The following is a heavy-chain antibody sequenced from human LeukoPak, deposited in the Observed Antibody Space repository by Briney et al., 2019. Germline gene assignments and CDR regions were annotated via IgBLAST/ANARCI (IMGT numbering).Heavy chain of an antibody. CDR2: IYHSGSA. J-gene: IGHJ4*02. CDR1: GGSITSCF. Sequence: PSETLSLTCTVSGGSITSCFWNWIRQPPGKGLEWIGYIYHSGSANYNPSLKSRVTISVDTSKNQFSLNLSSVTAADTAVYYCAREGLFTSFDYWGQGTLVTVSS. V-gene: IGHV4-59*01. D-gene: IGHD2/OR15-2a*01. CDR3: AREGLFTSFDY.